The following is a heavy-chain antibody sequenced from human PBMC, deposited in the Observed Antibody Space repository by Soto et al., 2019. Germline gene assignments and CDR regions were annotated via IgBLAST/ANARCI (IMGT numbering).Heavy chain of an antibody. D-gene: IGHD6-19*01. V-gene: IGHV3-30*03. J-gene: IGHJ4*02. Sequence: GGSLRLSCAASGVTFSSYGMHWVRQAPGKGLEWVTFISHDSSNIYYADSVKGRFSFSRDNSKNTLYLQMNSLRAEDMAVYYCARDHSSGWHCFDYWGQGTLVTVSS. CDR3: ARDHSSGWHCFDY. CDR2: ISHDSSNI. CDR1: GVTFSSYG.